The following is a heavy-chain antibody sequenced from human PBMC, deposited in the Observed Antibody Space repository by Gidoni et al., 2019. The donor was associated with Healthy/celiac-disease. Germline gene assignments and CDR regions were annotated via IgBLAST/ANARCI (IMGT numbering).Heavy chain of an antibody. CDR2: INQSGST. CDR1: GGSFSGYY. J-gene: IGHJ4*02. Sequence: QVQLQQWGAGLLKPSETLSLTCAVYGGSFSGYYWSWIRQPPGKGLEWIGEINQSGSTNYNPSLKSRVTISVDTSKNQFSLKLSSVTAADTAVYYCARVRGYSYALDYWGQGTLVTVSS. V-gene: IGHV4-34*01. D-gene: IGHD5-18*01. CDR3: ARVRGYSYALDY.